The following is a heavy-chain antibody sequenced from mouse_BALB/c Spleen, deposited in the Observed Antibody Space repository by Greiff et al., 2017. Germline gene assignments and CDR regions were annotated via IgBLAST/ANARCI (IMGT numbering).Heavy chain of an antibody. Sequence: VQLQQSGAELVRPGALVKLSCKASGFNIKDYYMHWVKQRPEQGLEWIGWIDPENGNTIYDPKFQGKASITADTSSNTAYLQLSSLTSEDTAVYYCARDYYGSSFHYFDDWGQGTTLTVSS. J-gene: IGHJ2*01. CDR2: IDPENGNT. CDR1: GFNIKDYY. V-gene: IGHV14-1*02. CDR3: ARDYYGSSFHYFDD. D-gene: IGHD1-1*01.